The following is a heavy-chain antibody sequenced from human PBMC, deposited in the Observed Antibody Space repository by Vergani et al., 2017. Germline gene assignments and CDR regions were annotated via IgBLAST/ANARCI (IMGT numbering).Heavy chain of an antibody. J-gene: IGHJ3*02. CDR2: IKQDGSEK. Sequence: EVQLVESGGGLVQPGGSLRLSCAASGFTFSSYWMSWVCQAPGKGLEWVANIKQDGSEKYYVESVKGRFTISRDNAKNSLYLQMNSLRAEDTALYYCAKDTHILTGTTGAFDIWGQGTMVTVSS. CDR3: AKDTHILTGTTGAFDI. CDR1: GFTFSSYW. V-gene: IGHV3-7*03. D-gene: IGHD1-7*01.